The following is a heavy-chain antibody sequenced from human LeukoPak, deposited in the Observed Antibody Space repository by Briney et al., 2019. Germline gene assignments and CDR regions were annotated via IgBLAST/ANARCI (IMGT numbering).Heavy chain of an antibody. Sequence: SETLSLTCTVSGGSISSGSYYWSWIRQPAGKGLEWIGRIYTSGSTNYNPSLKSRVAISVDTSKNQFSLKLSSVTAADTAVYYCARGVSSTAARPVDYWGQGTLVTVSS. J-gene: IGHJ4*02. D-gene: IGHD6-6*01. CDR1: GGSISSGSYY. V-gene: IGHV4-61*02. CDR2: IYTSGST. CDR3: ARGVSSTAARPVDY.